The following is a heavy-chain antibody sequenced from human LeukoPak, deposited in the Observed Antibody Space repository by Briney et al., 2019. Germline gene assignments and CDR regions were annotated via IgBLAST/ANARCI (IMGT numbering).Heavy chain of an antibody. CDR2: ISAYNGNT. CDR1: GYTFTSYG. D-gene: IGHD4-17*01. V-gene: IGHV1-18*01. CDR3: ARGTETNYGDYSNDGWFDP. Sequence: GASVKVSCKASGYTFTSYGISWVRQAPGQGLEWMGWISAYNGNTNYAQKLQGRVTMTTDTSTSTAYMELRSLRSDDTAVYYCARGTETNYGDYSNDGWFDPWGQGTLVTVSS. J-gene: IGHJ5*02.